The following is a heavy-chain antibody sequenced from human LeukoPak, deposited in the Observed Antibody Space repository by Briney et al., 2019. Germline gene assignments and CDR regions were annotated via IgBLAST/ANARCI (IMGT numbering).Heavy chain of an antibody. D-gene: IGHD6-25*01. Sequence: SETLSLTCAVYGGSFSGYYWSWIRQPPGKGLEWIGEINHSGSTNYNPSLKSRVTISVDTSKNQFSLKLSSVTAADTAVYHCARVSGRYYYYYGMDVWGQGTTVTVSS. CDR2: INHSGST. CDR1: GGSFSGYY. V-gene: IGHV4-34*01. J-gene: IGHJ6*02. CDR3: ARVSGRYYYYYGMDV.